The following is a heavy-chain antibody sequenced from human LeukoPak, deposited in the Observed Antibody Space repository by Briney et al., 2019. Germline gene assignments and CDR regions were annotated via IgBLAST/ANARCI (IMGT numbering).Heavy chain of an antibody. D-gene: IGHD6-19*01. J-gene: IGHJ4*02. CDR3: ARGFRGWYAEGFDY. V-gene: IGHV3-7*01. CDR2: IKQDGSEK. Sequence: GGSLRLPCAASGFTFSSYWMSWVRQAPGKGLEGVANIKQDGSEKYYVDSVKGRFTISRDNAKNSLYLQMNSLRAEDTAVYYCARGFRGWYAEGFDYWGQGTLVTVSS. CDR1: GFTFSSYW.